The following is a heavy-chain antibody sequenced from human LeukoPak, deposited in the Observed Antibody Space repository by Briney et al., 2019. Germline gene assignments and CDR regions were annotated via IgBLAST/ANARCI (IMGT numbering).Heavy chain of an antibody. CDR3: ARRGLRFSYWFDP. CDR1: GYTLTELS. J-gene: IGHJ5*02. Sequence: GASVKVSCKVSGYTLTELSMHWVRQAPGKGLEWMGGFDPEDGETIYAQKFQGRVTMTRDTSISTAYMELSRLRSDDTAVYYCARRGLRFSYWFDPWGQGTLVTVSS. D-gene: IGHD3-3*01. CDR2: FDPEDGET. V-gene: IGHV1-24*01.